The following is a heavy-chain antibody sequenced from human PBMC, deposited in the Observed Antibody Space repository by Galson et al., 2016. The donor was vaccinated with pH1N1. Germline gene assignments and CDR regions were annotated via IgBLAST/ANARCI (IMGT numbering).Heavy chain of an antibody. CDR2: ISPIFGSI. V-gene: IGHV1-69*06. CDR3: ATAGPLVREILYYSYALDV. J-gene: IGHJ6*02. D-gene: IGHD3-10*01. Sequence: SVKVSGKASGGTFSNSAISWVRQAPGQGLEWMGGISPIFGSINYAQRFQGRVTITADIFTNTAYMELSSLRSEDTAIYYCATAGPLVREILYYSYALDVWGQGTTVTVSS. CDR1: GGTFSNSA.